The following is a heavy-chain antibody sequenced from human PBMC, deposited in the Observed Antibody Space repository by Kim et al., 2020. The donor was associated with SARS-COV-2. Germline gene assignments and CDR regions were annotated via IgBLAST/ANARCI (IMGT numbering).Heavy chain of an antibody. Sequence: ASVKVSCKASGYTFTSYGISWVRQAPGQGLEWMGWISAYNGNTNYAQKLQGRVTMTTDTSTSTAYMELRSLRSDDTAVYYCAREEGGGGSRNFYYYYGMDVWGQGTTVTVSS. CDR3: AREEGGGGSRNFYYYYGMDV. CDR2: ISAYNGNT. J-gene: IGHJ6*02. D-gene: IGHD2-15*01. CDR1: GYTFTSYG. V-gene: IGHV1-18*01.